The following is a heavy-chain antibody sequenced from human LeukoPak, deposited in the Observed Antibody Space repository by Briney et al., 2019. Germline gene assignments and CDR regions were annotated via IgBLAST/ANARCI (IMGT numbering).Heavy chain of an antibody. Sequence: ASVKVSCKASGYTFSTYDINWVRQATGQGLEWMGWMNPNSGNTGYAQKFQGRVSITRNNSISTAYMELSSLRSVDTAVYDCARGPYDSSGYRFDYWGQGTLVTVSS. CDR3: ARGPYDSSGYRFDY. V-gene: IGHV1-8*03. CDR1: GYTFSTYD. CDR2: MNPNSGNT. J-gene: IGHJ4*02. D-gene: IGHD3-22*01.